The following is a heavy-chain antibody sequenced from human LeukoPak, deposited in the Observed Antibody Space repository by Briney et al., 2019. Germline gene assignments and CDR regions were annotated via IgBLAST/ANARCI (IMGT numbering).Heavy chain of an antibody. CDR1: GGSFSGYY. J-gene: IGHJ5*02. V-gene: IGHV4-34*01. D-gene: IGHD3-3*01. CDR2: INHSGST. CDR3: ARGGVVITISGVVTPTANWFDP. Sequence: TSSETLSLTCAVYGGSFSGYYWSWIRQPPGKGLEWIGEINHSGSTNYNPSLKSRVTISVDTSKNQFSLKLSSVTAADTAVYYCARGGVVITISGVVTPTANWFDPWGQGTLVTVSS.